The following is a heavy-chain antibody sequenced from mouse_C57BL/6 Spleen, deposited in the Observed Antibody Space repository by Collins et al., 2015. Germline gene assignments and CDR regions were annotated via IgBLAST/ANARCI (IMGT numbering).Heavy chain of an antibody. J-gene: IGHJ4*01. Sequence: NQKFKGKATLTVDKSSSTAYMELRSLTSEDSAVYYCATGTWAMDYWGQGTSVTVSS. V-gene: IGHV1-26*01. D-gene: IGHD4-1*01. CDR3: ATGTWAMDY.